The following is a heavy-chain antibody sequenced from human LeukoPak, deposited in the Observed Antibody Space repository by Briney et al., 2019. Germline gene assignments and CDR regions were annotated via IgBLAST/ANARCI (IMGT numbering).Heavy chain of an antibody. D-gene: IGHD3-10*01. J-gene: IGHJ5*02. CDR1: GFTFDDYA. V-gene: IGHV3-9*01. CDR3: TTLIGSPEDYSDT. CDR2: ISWNSGSI. Sequence: GRSLRLSCAASGFTFDDYAMHWVRQAPGKGLEWVSGISWNSGSIGYADSVKGRFTISRDNAKNSLYLQMNSLRAEDAALYYCTTLIGSPEDYSDTWGQGVLVTVSS.